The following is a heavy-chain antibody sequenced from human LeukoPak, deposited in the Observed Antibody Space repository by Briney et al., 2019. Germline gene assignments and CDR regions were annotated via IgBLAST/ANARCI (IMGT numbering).Heavy chain of an antibody. CDR1: GFTVSSNY. Sequence: QSGGSLRLSCAASGFTVSSNYMSWVRQAPGKGLEWVSVIYSGGSTYYADSVKGRFTISRDKSKTTLYLQMNSLRAEDTAVYYCARDRSGFYSVDCWGQGTLVTVSS. CDR2: IYSGGST. V-gene: IGHV3-66*01. D-gene: IGHD5-12*01. J-gene: IGHJ4*02. CDR3: ARDRSGFYSVDC.